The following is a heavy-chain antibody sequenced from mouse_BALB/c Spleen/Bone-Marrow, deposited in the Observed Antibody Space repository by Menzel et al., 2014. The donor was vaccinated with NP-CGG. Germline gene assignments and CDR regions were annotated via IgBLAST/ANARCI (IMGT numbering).Heavy chain of an antibody. V-gene: IGHV1-69*01. J-gene: IGHJ1*01. CDR1: GYTFTDYW. Sequence: VQVVESVAELVMPGASVKMSCKASGYTFTDYWMHWVKQRPGQGLEWIGAIDTSDSYTSYNQKFKGKATLTVDESSSTAYMQLSSLTSEDSAVYYCARSAGYWYFDVWGAGTTVTASS. D-gene: IGHD1-2*01. CDR2: IDTSDSYT. CDR3: ARSAGYWYFDV.